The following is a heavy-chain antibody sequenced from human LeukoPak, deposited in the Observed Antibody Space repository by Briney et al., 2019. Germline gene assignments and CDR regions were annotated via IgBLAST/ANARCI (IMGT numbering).Heavy chain of an antibody. D-gene: IGHD2-2*01. Sequence: GGPLRLSCTASGFTFSSSAMHWVRQAPGKGLEWVAVISFDGSNKYYADSVKGRFTISRDNSKNTLYLQMNSLRAEDTAVYYCARDPEYQLLYYFDYWGQGTLVTVSS. V-gene: IGHV3-30-3*01. CDR3: ARDPEYQLLYYFDY. CDR2: ISFDGSNK. J-gene: IGHJ4*02. CDR1: GFTFSSSA.